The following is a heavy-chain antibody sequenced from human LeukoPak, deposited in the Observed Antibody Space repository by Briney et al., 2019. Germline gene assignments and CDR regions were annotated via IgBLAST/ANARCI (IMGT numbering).Heavy chain of an antibody. D-gene: IGHD3-10*01. Sequence: ASVTVSCKASGYTFTSYDINWVRQATGQGLEWMGWMNPNSGNTGYAQKFQGRVTMTRNTSISTAYMELSSLRSEDTAVYYCARTRYGSGSPTSPYYYYMDVWGKGTTVTVSS. CDR3: ARTRYGSGSPTSPYYYYMDV. V-gene: IGHV1-8*01. J-gene: IGHJ6*03. CDR2: MNPNSGNT. CDR1: GYTFTSYD.